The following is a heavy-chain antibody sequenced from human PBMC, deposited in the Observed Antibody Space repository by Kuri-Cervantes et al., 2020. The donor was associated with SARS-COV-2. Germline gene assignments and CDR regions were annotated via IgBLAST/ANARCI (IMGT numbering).Heavy chain of an antibody. Sequence: ASVKVSCKASGYTFTGYEINWVRQAPGQGLEWVGWMNPKIDISGSVKRFQGGVTMTRDTSTNTAYMELTSLGSQDTAVYYCARKTRVTFHLDSWGPGTPVTVSS. CDR3: ARKTRVTFHLDS. CDR1: GYTFTGYE. CDR2: MNPKIDIS. D-gene: IGHD2-21*02. J-gene: IGHJ4*02. V-gene: IGHV1-8*01.